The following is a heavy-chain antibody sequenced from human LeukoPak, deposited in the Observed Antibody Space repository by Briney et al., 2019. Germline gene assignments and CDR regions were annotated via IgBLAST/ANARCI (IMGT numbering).Heavy chain of an antibody. J-gene: IGHJ4*02. Sequence: SETLSLTCTVSGGSISSGSYYWSWIRQPPGKGLEWIGEINHSGSTNYNPSLKSRVTISVDTSKNQFSLKLSSVTAADTAVYYCARARGWSRPTAFDYWGQGTLVTVSS. CDR3: ARARGWSRPTAFDY. D-gene: IGHD6-19*01. V-gene: IGHV4-39*07. CDR2: INHSGST. CDR1: GGSISSGSYY.